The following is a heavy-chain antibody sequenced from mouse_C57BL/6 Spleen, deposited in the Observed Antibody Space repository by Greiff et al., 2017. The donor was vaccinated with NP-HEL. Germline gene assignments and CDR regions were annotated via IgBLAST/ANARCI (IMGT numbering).Heavy chain of an antibody. V-gene: IGHV2-6-1*01. CDR1: GFSLPSYG. J-gene: IGHJ4*01. CDR3: ARQEGYYMAMDD. D-gene: IGHD2-3*01. Sequence: QVQLKESGPGLVAPSQSLSITCTVSGFSLPSYGVHWVRQPPGTGLAWLVVLWSDGSTTSNSALKSRLSISKDNSKSQVFLKMNSHQTDDTARYNCARQEGYYMAMDDWGQGTSVTVSS. CDR2: LWSDGST.